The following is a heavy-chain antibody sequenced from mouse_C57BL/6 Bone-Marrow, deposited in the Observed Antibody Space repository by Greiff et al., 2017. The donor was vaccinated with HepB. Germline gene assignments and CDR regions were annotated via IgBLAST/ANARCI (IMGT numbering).Heavy chain of an antibody. CDR1: GYTFTSYG. J-gene: IGHJ3*01. CDR3: ARRAAQATWFAY. D-gene: IGHD3-2*02. Sequence: QVQLQQSGAELARPGASVKLSCKASGYTFTSYGMSWVKQRTGQGLEWIGEIYPRSGNTYYNEKFKGKATLTADKSSSTAYMELRSLTSEDSAVYFCARRAAQATWFAYWGQGTLVTVSA. V-gene: IGHV1-81*01. CDR2: IYPRSGNT.